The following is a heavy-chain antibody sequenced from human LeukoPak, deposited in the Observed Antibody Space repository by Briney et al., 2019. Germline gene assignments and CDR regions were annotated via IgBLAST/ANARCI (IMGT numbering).Heavy chain of an antibody. Sequence: SETLSLTCVVYGGSFSGYYWSWIRQPPGKGLEWIGEINHSGSTNYNPSLKSRVTISVDTSKNQFSLKLSSVTAADTAVYYCARHARWLVRRVWYFDLWGRGTLVTVSS. CDR2: INHSGST. CDR3: ARHARWLVRRVWYFDL. CDR1: GGSFSGYY. V-gene: IGHV4-34*01. D-gene: IGHD6-19*01. J-gene: IGHJ2*01.